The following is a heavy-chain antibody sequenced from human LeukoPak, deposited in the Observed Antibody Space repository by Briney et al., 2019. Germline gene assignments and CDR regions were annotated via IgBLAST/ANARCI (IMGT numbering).Heavy chain of an antibody. D-gene: IGHD5-18*01. CDR1: GGSISSYY. Sequence: PSETLSLTCTVSGGSISSYYWSWIRQPPGKGLEWIGYIYYSRITNYNPYLKSRVTISVDTSKNQFSLKLSSVTAADTAVYYCAGPQVRGYIYGWSSWGQGTLVTVSS. CDR2: IYYSRIT. CDR3: AGPQVRGYIYGWSS. V-gene: IGHV4-59*08. J-gene: IGHJ5*02.